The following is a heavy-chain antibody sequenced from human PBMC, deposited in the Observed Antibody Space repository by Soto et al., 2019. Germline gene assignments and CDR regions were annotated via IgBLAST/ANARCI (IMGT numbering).Heavy chain of an antibody. CDR1: GFTFDDYA. CDR3: AKDRGVVSSSWSFDGFDI. Sequence: EVQLVESGGGLVQPGRSLRLSCAASGFTFDDYAIHWVRQVPGEGLEWVSGISWNSDSIGYAESVKGRFTISRDNAKKSLYLQMNSLRREDTALYYCAKDRGVVSSSWSFDGFDIWGQGTLVTVSS. CDR2: ISWNSDSI. J-gene: IGHJ3*02. D-gene: IGHD6-13*01. V-gene: IGHV3-9*01.